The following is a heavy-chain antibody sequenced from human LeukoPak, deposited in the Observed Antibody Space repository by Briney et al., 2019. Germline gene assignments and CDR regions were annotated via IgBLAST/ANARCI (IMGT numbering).Heavy chain of an antibody. Sequence: SETLSLTCTVSGGSISNGNYYWGWIRQPPGKGLEWIGTIYYSGSSYYNPSLKSRVTISVDTSKNQFSLKLNSVPAADTAVYYCSRHSSGGSCYIVFDYWGQGTLVTVSS. CDR1: GGSISNGNYY. J-gene: IGHJ4*02. CDR2: IYYSGSS. V-gene: IGHV4-39*01. CDR3: SRHSSGGSCYIVFDY. D-gene: IGHD2-15*01.